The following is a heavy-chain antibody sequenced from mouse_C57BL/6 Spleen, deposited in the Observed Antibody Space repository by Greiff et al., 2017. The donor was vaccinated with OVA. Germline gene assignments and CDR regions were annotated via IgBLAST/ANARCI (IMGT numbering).Heavy chain of an antibody. J-gene: IGHJ3*01. CDR3: ARDTGNPFAY. V-gene: IGHV1-42*01. CDR2: INPSTGGT. CDR1: GYSFTGYY. D-gene: IGHD4-1*01. Sequence: EVQLQQSGPELVKPGASVKISCKASGYSFTGYYMNWVKQSPEKSLEWIGEINPSTGGTTYNQKFKAKATLTVDKSSSTAYMQLKSLTSEDSAVYYCARDTGNPFAYWGQGTLVTVSA.